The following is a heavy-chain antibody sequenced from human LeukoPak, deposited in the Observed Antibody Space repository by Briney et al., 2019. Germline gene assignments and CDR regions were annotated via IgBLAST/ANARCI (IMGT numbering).Heavy chain of an antibody. D-gene: IGHD5-18*01. Sequence: SETLSLTCTVSGGSISTHCWSWIRQPAGKGLEWIGRIYPSGSTFYNPSLKSRVTISIDKSKNQFFLNLTSVTAADTALYYCARDRSGYSEYYFDYWGQGSLVTVSS. CDR2: IYPSGST. CDR3: ARDRSGYSEYYFDY. J-gene: IGHJ4*02. V-gene: IGHV4-4*07. CDR1: GGSISTHC.